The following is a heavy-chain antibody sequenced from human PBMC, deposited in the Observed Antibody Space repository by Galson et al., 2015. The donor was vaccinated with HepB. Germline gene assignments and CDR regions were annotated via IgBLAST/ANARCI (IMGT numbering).Heavy chain of an antibody. V-gene: IGHV3-23*01. J-gene: IGHJ5*02. CDR2: ISGSGGST. Sequence: SLRLSCAASGFTFRNYAMSWVRQAPGKGLEWVSAISGSGGSTYYADSVKGRFTISRDNSKNTLYLQMNSLRAEDTAVYYCAKTRIDYGGNFFRSSPDNWFDPWGQGTLVTVSS. CDR3: AKTRIDYGGNFFRSSPDNWFDP. CDR1: GFTFRNYA. D-gene: IGHD4-23*01.